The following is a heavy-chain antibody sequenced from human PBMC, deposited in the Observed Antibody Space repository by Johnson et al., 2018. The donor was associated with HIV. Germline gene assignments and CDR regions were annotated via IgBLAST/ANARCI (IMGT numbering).Heavy chain of an antibody. D-gene: IGHD3-22*01. J-gene: IGHJ3*02. CDR3: AKDPYGYYYDASGLTAFDI. CDR1: GFTFDDYA. CDR2: ISWDSGRI. Sequence: VQLVASGGGLVQPGRSLRLSCVASGFTFDDYAMHWVRQAPGKGLQWVSGISWDSGRIGYTDSVKDRFTISRDNAKNSLYLQMNSLRAEDTALYYCAKDPYGYYYDASGLTAFDIWGQGTMVTVSS. V-gene: IGHV3-9*01.